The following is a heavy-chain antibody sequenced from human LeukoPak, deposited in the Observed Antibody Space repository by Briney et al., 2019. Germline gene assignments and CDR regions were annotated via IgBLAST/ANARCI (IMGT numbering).Heavy chain of an antibody. Sequence: QSGGSLRLSCAASGFTFSSYGMHWVRQAPGKGLEWVAFIRYDGSNKYYADSVKGRFTISRDNAKNSLYLQMSSLRAEDTAVYYCARVPSWKGYMDVWGKGTAVTVSS. V-gene: IGHV3-30*02. CDR1: GFTFSSYG. CDR2: IRYDGSNK. CDR3: ARVPSWKGYMDV. J-gene: IGHJ6*03. D-gene: IGHD1-1*01.